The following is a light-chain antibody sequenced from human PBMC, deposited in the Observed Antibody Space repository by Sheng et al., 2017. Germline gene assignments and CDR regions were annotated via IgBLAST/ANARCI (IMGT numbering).Light chain of an antibody. CDR3: QQYNNWPPERT. J-gene: IGKJ1*01. V-gene: IGKV3-15*01. CDR1: QSVSSN. CDR2: GAS. Sequence: EIVMTQSPATLSLSPGERATLSCRASQSVSSNVAWYQQKPGLAPRLLIYGASSRATGFPARLSGSGSGTEFTLTISSLQSEDFAVYYCQQYNNWPPERTFGQGTKVEIK.